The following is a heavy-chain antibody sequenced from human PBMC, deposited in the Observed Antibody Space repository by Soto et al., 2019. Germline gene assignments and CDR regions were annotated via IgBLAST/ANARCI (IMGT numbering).Heavy chain of an antibody. J-gene: IGHJ2*01. CDR2: IYYSGYT. D-gene: IGHD6-13*01. Sequence: PSETLSLTCTVSVGSISSSSYYWGWIRQPPGKGLEWIGSIYYSGYTYYNPSLKSRVTISVDTSKNQFSLKLSSVTAADTAVYYCATIAAAGGYWYLDLWGRGTLVTVS. CDR3: ATIAAAGGYWYLDL. V-gene: IGHV4-39*01. CDR1: VGSISSSSYY.